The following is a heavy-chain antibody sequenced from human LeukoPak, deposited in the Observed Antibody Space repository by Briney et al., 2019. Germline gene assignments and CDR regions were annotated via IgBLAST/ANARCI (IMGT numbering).Heavy chain of an antibody. Sequence: SETLSLTCTVSGGSISSYYWSWIRQPPGKGLEWIGYIYYSGRTNYNPSLKSRVTISEDTSKNQFSLMLSSVTAADTAVYYCARTTGYSSSWYGLFDYWGQGTLVTVSS. D-gene: IGHD6-13*01. J-gene: IGHJ4*02. CDR1: GGSISSYY. V-gene: IGHV4-59*01. CDR2: IYYSGRT. CDR3: ARTTGYSSSWYGLFDY.